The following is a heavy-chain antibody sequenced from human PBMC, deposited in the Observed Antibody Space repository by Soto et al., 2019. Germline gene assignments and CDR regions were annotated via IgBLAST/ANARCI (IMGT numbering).Heavy chain of an antibody. V-gene: IGHV4-30-4*01. D-gene: IGHD3-22*01. Sequence: PSETLSLTCTVSGGSISSGDYYWSWIRQPPGKGLEWIGYIYYSGSTYYNPSLKSRVTISVDTSKNQFSLKLSSVTAADTAVYHCAIRYYYDSSGYYQWGQGTLVTVSS. CDR2: IYYSGST. J-gene: IGHJ4*02. CDR3: AIRYYYDSSGYYQ. CDR1: GGSISSGDYY.